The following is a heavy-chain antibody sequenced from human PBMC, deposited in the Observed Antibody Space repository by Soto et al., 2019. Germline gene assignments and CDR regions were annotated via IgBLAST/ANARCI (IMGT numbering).Heavy chain of an antibody. CDR1: GFPFSNAW. D-gene: IGHD3-10*01. CDR2: IKIKTDGGTT. V-gene: IGHV3-15*01. Sequence: PGGSLRLACAAYGFPFSNAWMSWVRQSPGKGLEWVGRIKIKTDGGTTDYAAPVKGRFTISIDDSKNTLFLQMNSLKTEDTAGYYCTTDDHIIKNWGQGTRVTVSS. CDR3: TTDDHIIKN. J-gene: IGHJ4*02.